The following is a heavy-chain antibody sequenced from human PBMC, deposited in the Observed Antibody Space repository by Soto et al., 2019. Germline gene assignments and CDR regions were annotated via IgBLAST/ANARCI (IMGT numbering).Heavy chain of an antibody. V-gene: IGHV4-59*01. CDR2: IYYSGST. J-gene: IGHJ3*02. Sequence: PSETLSLTCTVSGGSISSYYWSWIRQPPGKGLEWIGHIYYSGSTNYNPSLKSRVTISVDTSKNQFSLKLSSVTAADTAVYYCARRYGSAFDIWGQGTMVTVSS. D-gene: IGHD3-10*01. CDR1: GGSISSYY. CDR3: ARRYGSAFDI.